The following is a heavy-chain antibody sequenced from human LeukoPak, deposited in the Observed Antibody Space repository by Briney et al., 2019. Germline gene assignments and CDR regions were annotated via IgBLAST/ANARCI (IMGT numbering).Heavy chain of an antibody. D-gene: IGHD7-27*01. Sequence: GGSLRLSCAASGFTFSSYGMTWIRQAPGKGLEWVSYISNSGSSIYYADSVKGRFTTSRDNAKSSLYLQMNSLRAEDTAVYYCGRGHWGLDYWGQGALVTVSS. V-gene: IGHV3-21*05. J-gene: IGHJ4*02. CDR1: GFTFSSYG. CDR2: ISNSGSSI. CDR3: GRGHWGLDY.